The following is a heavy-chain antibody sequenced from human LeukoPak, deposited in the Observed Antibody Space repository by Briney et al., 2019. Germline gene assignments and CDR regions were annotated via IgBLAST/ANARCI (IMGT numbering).Heavy chain of an antibody. V-gene: IGHV1-46*01. CDR1: GYTFTSCY. CDR3: ARDQEVHGYIYGAFDI. J-gene: IGHJ3*02. D-gene: IGHD5-18*01. CDR2: INPSGGSA. Sequence: GASVKVSCKASGYTFTSCYLHWVRQAPGQGLEWMGIINPSGGSARYAQRFQGRVTMTRDTSTSTVYMELSSLRSEDTAVYYCARDQEVHGYIYGAFDIWGQGTMVTVSS.